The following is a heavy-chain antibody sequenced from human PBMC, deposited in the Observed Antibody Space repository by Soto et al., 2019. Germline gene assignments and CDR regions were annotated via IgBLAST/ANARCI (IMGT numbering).Heavy chain of an antibody. CDR2: ISAYNGNT. J-gene: IGHJ4*02. CDR1: GYTFTSYG. V-gene: IGHV1-18*01. CDR3: ARTLGYCSGGSCYFFDY. D-gene: IGHD2-15*01. Sequence: ASVKVSCKASGYTFTSYGISWVRQAPGQGLEWMGWISAYNGNTNYAQKLQGRVTMTTDTSTSTAYMELRSLRSDDTAVYYCARTLGYCSGGSCYFFDYWGQGTLVTVSS.